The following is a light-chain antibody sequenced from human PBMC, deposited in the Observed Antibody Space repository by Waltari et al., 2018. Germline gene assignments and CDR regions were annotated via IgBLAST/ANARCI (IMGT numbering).Light chain of an antibody. J-gene: IGKJ1*01. CDR2: GAS. CDR1: QNLGNY. CDR3: QHHGRLPAT. V-gene: IGKV3-20*01. Sequence: IVLTQSPGTLSLSPGGRATLSCMASQNLGNYLAWYQQKPGQAPRPLIYGASSRAAGIPDRFSGSGSGADFSLTISRLEPEDFAVYYCQHHGRLPATFGQGTKV.